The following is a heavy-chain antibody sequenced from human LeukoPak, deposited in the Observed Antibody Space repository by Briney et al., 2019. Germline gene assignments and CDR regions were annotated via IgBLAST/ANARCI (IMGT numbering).Heavy chain of an antibody. D-gene: IGHD4-23*01. CDR2: MSGSDGRT. V-gene: IGHV3-23*01. Sequence: PGGSLRLSCAASGFTFSSYAMSWVRQAPGKGLKWVSGMSGSDGRTYYADSVKGRFTISRGNSKKTLYLQMNSLRAEDTAVYYCAKGLPYGVNSPFDYWGQGTLVTVSS. CDR3: AKGLPYGVNSPFDY. J-gene: IGHJ4*02. CDR1: GFTFSSYA.